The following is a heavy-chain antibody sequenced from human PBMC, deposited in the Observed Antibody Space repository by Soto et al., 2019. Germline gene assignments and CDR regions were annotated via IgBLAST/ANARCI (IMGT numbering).Heavy chain of an antibody. Sequence: VQLVESGGGLVQPGGSLSLSCAAAGFTFSSYWMQWVRQTPGKGLVWVGRITNDGKSAYYADSVKGRFTISRDNAKNTLYLHMNGLRDDDTSVFYCARDMWSGPDVWGKGTTVIVTS. CDR3: ARDMWSGPDV. D-gene: IGHD3-3*01. V-gene: IGHV3-74*01. CDR2: ITNDGKSA. J-gene: IGHJ6*04. CDR1: GFTFSSYW.